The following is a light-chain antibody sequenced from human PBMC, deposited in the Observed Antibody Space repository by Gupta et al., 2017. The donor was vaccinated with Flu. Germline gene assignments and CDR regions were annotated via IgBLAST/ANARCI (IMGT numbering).Light chain of an antibody. Sequence: IPLSPSPSTLSASVGDRVTITCRASQSINSWLAWYQQKPGKVPKLLIYKASSLESGVPSRFSGSGSGTEFTLTISSLQPDDFATYYCQRYDSLWTFGQGTRVEIK. J-gene: IGKJ1*01. CDR2: KAS. CDR1: QSINSW. V-gene: IGKV1-5*03. CDR3: QRYDSLWT.